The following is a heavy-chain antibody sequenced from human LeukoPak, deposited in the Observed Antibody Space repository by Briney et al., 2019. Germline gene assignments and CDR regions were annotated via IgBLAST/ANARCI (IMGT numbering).Heavy chain of an antibody. CDR1: GFTFDDYA. D-gene: IGHD6-13*01. Sequence: PGGSLRLSCAASGFTFDDYAMHWVRQAPGKGLEWVSGISWNSGSTSYADSVKGRFTISRDNAKNTLYLQMNSLRAEDTAVYYCASSSSWYYFDYWGQGTLVTVSS. J-gene: IGHJ4*02. CDR2: ISWNSGST. CDR3: ASSSSWYYFDY. V-gene: IGHV3-9*01.